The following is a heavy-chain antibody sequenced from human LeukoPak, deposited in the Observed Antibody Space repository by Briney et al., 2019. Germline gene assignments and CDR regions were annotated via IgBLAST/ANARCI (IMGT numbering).Heavy chain of an antibody. J-gene: IGHJ4*02. V-gene: IGHV3-48*03. CDR3: ARDPCSFWSGYPGPFDY. CDR2: ISSSGSTI. CDR1: GFTFSSYE. D-gene: IGHD3-3*01. Sequence: GGSLRLSCAASGFTFSSYEMNWVRQAPGKGLEWVSYISSSGSTIYYAGSVKGRFTISRDSAKNSLYLQMNSLRAEDTAVYYCARDPCSFWSGYPGPFDYWGQGTLVTVPS.